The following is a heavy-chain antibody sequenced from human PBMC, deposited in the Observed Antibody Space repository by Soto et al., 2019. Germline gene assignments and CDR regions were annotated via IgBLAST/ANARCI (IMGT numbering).Heavy chain of an antibody. CDR2: IYYSGST. J-gene: IGHJ5*02. CDR3: ARQCLSSGWHLNWFDL. CDR1: GGSISSSSYY. Sequence: PSETLSLTCTVSGGSISSSSYYWGWIRQPPGKGLEWIGSIYYSGSTYYNPSLKSRVTISVDTSKNQFSLKLSSVTAADTAVYYCARQCLSSGWHLNWFDLWGQGTRVTVSS. D-gene: IGHD6-19*01. V-gene: IGHV4-39*01.